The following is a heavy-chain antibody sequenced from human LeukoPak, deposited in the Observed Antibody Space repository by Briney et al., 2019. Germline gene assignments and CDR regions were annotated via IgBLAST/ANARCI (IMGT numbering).Heavy chain of an antibody. J-gene: IGHJ6*02. CDR1: GYTFTVYY. Sequence: ASVKVSCKASGYTFTVYYMHWVRQAPGQGLEWMGRINPNSGGTSYAQKFQGRVTMTRDTSISTAYMELSRLRSDDTAVYYCARELLRFLEWPFYYYYYGMDVWGQGTTVTVSS. CDR2: INPNSGGT. V-gene: IGHV1-2*06. D-gene: IGHD3-3*01. CDR3: ARELLRFLEWPFYYYYYGMDV.